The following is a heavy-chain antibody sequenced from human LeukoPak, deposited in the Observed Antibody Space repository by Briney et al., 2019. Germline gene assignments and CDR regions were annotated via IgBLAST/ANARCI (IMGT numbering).Heavy chain of an antibody. J-gene: IGHJ4*02. CDR3: ARARGLAAAGGIDFDY. Sequence: ASVKVSCKASGYTFTSYYMHWVRQAPGQGLEWMGWINPNSGGTNYAQKFQGRVTMTRDTSISTAYMELSRLRSDDTAVYYCARARGLAAAGGIDFDYWGQGTLVTVSS. CDR2: INPNSGGT. V-gene: IGHV1-2*02. CDR1: GYTFTSYY. D-gene: IGHD6-13*01.